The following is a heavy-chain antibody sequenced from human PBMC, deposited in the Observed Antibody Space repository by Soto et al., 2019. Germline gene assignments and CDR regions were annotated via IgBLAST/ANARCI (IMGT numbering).Heavy chain of an antibody. J-gene: IGHJ6*02. Sequence: EVQLVESGGGLVQPGGSLRLSCAVSGFNVGDYEMNWVRQAPGKGLEWISMITSGGTVFYYADSVRGRFAISREDADNSLYLQLNSLRVDDTAIYYCARGRYALGVWGQGTTVTVSS. CDR2: ITSGGTVF. D-gene: IGHD3-9*01. V-gene: IGHV3-48*03. CDR1: GFNVGDYE. CDR3: ARGRYALGV.